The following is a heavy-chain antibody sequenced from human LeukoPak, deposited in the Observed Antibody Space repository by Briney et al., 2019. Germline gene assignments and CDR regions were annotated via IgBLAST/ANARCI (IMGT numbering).Heavy chain of an antibody. J-gene: IGHJ4*02. Sequence: ASVKVSCKASGYTFTNYDINWVRQAPGQGREGMGYKNPNSGNSAYAQKFQGRVTITTDASISTAYMELSGLRSEDTALYYCTREGLDYWGQGTLVTVSS. CDR2: KNPNSGNS. CDR3: TREGLDY. CDR1: GYTFTNYD. V-gene: IGHV1-8*01.